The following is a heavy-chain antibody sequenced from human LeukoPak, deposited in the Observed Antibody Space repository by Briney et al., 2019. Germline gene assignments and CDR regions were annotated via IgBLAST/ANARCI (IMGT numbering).Heavy chain of an antibody. D-gene: IGHD4-17*01. CDR1: GGSLSSGGYY. Sequence: SETLSLTCTVSGGSLSSGGYYWSWIRPHPGKGLEWIGYIYYSGNTYYNPSLKSRVTISVDTSKNQFSLKLSSVTAADTAVYYCASGMTTVTSPFDYWGQGTLVTVSS. CDR2: IYYSGNT. V-gene: IGHV4-31*03. CDR3: ASGMTTVTSPFDY. J-gene: IGHJ4*02.